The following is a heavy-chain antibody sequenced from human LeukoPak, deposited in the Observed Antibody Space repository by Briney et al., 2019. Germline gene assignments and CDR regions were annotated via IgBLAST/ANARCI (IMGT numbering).Heavy chain of an antibody. J-gene: IGHJ4*02. CDR1: GYTFTSYG. CDR2: ISAYNGNT. Sequence: ASEKVSCKASGYTFTSYGISWVRQAPGQGLEWMGWISAYNGNTNYAQKLQGRVTMTTDTSTSTAYMELRSLRSDDTAVYYCARSSSSYDFWSGYYGLYYFDYWGQGTLVTVSS. D-gene: IGHD3-3*01. V-gene: IGHV1-18*01. CDR3: ARSSSSYDFWSGYYGLYYFDY.